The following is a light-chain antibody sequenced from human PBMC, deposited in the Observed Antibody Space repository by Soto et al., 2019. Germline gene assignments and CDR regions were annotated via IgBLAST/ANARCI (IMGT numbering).Light chain of an antibody. CDR1: QSGLYSSNNQNY. V-gene: IGKV4-1*01. CDR2: WAS. CDR3: QQYYSTPQT. J-gene: IGKJ1*01. Sequence: DIVMTQTPDSLAVSLGERATINCKSSQSGLYSSNNQNYLSWYQQKPGQPPKLLIYWASTRESGVPDRFSGSGSGTDFPLTISSLHAEDVAVYYCQQYYSTPQTFGQGTKVEIK.